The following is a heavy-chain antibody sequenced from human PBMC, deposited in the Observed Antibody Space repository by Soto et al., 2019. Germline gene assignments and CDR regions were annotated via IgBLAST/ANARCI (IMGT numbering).Heavy chain of an antibody. V-gene: IGHV3-66*01. Sequence: EVQLVESGGGLVQPGGSLRLSCAASGLSVSSNYMNWVRQAPGKGLEWVSIIYSGGTTNYADSVKGRFTISRDNSENTLYLQMNSLRDEDTDVYYCARAGYYDILTGRHHYQYYMDVWGQGTTVTVAS. CDR2: IYSGGTT. J-gene: IGHJ6*03. CDR1: GLSVSSNY. D-gene: IGHD3-9*01. CDR3: ARAGYYDILTGRHHYQYYMDV.